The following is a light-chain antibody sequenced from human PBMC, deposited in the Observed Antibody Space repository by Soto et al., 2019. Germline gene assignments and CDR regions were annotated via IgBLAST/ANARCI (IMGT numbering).Light chain of an antibody. V-gene: IGKV3-15*01. CDR2: GAY. CDR3: QQYNNWPFIT. J-gene: IGKJ5*01. CDR1: QSVRGN. Sequence: EIVMTQSPATLSVSPGERATLSCRASQSVRGNLAWYQQKPGQSPRLLIYGAYSRATGIPARFSGSGSGTEFTLTISSLQSEDFAVYYCQQYNNWPFITFGQGTRLEIK.